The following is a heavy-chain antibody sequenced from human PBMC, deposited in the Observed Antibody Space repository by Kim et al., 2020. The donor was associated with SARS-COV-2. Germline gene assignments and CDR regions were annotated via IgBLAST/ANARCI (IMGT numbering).Heavy chain of an antibody. D-gene: IGHD1-26*01. J-gene: IGHJ4*02. Sequence: GGSLRLSCAASGFTFSSYGMHWVRQAPGKGLEWVAVISYDGSNKYYADSVKGRFAISRDNSKNTLYLQMNSLRAEDTAVYYCAKAPPSNSLRETDYWGQG. CDR2: ISYDGSNK. CDR1: GFTFSSYG. CDR3: AKAPPSNSLRETDY. V-gene: IGHV3-30*18.